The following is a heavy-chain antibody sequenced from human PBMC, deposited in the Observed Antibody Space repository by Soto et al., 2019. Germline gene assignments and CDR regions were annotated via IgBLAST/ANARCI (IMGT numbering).Heavy chain of an antibody. J-gene: IGHJ4*02. CDR1: GLICSSFG. D-gene: IGHD7-27*01. V-gene: IGHV3-33*01. CDR2: IWYDGSNT. Sequence: PGGSMRLSCAASGLICSSFGMHWVRQATGKGLEWVAHIWYDGSNTYYADSVKGRFTISRDNSRNTLCLPMNSLRAGETAVYHCVRDLLGSGGHFEYCGQGTLVTVSS. CDR3: VRDLLGSGGHFEY.